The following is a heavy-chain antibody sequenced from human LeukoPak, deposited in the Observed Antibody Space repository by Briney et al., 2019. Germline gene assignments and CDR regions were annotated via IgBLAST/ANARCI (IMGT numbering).Heavy chain of an antibody. J-gene: IGHJ4*02. CDR3: RSYYGSVTGKSYYFDS. D-gene: IGHD3-10*01. Sequence: PSQTLSLTCTVSGGSISSGSYYWSWIRQPPGEGLEWIGYVSSSEGTNYNPSLGSRVTILIDTSRNQFSLKLRSVTAADTAVSRVRSYYGSVTGKSYYFDSWGQGTLVTVSS. CDR1: GGSISSGSYY. V-gene: IGHV4-61*01. CDR2: VSSSEGT.